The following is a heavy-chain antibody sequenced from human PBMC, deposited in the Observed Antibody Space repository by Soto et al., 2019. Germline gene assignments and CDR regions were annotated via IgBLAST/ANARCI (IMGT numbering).Heavy chain of an antibody. V-gene: IGHV4-59*01. J-gene: IGHJ6*02. CDR3: ARERVGHSAMDV. Sequence: QVQLQESGPGLVKPSETLSLMCTVSGGSITNYYWSWIRQSPAKGLDWIGYISDSGSTKYNPSLKCRVSISVDTSKSQFSLKLTSVTAADTAVYYCARERVGHSAMDVWGQGTTVTVSS. CDR2: ISDSGST. D-gene: IGHD1-26*01. CDR1: GGSITNYY.